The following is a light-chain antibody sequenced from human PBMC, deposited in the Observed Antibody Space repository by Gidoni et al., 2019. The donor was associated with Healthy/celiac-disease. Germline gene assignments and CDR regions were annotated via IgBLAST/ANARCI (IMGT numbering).Light chain of an antibody. CDR1: HSISSY. J-gene: IGKJ1*01. CDR2: AAS. V-gene: IGKV1-39*01. CDR3: QQSYSTPRA. Sequence: DIQLTQSPSSMSASVGDRVTITCRASHSISSYLNWYQQKPGKAPKLLIYAASSLKSGVPTRFSGSGSVTDFTITISRLQHEDFATYYCQQSYSTPRAFGQGTKVEIK.